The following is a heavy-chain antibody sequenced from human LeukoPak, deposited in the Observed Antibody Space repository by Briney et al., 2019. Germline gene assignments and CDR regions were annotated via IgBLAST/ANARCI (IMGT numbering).Heavy chain of an antibody. Sequence: GGSLRLSCAASGFTFDDYAMHWVRQAPGKGLEWVSGISWNSGSIGYADSVKGRFTISRDNAKNSLYLQMNSLRAEDTALYYCAKAQQFYYFDYWGQGTLVTVSS. CDR3: AKAQQFYYFDY. V-gene: IGHV3-9*01. CDR1: GFTFDDYA. CDR2: ISWNSGSI. D-gene: IGHD5-24*01. J-gene: IGHJ4*02.